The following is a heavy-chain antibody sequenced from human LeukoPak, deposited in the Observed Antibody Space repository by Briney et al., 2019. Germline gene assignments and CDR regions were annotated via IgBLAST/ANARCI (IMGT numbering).Heavy chain of an antibody. Sequence: GGSLRLSCAASGFTFSSYAMSWVRQAPGKGLEWVSAISGSGGSTYYADSVKGRFTISRDNPKNTLYLQMNSLRAEDTAVYYCARRDAYGSGPDYWGQGTLVTVSS. CDR2: ISGSGGST. CDR3: ARRDAYGSGPDY. CDR1: GFTFSSYA. V-gene: IGHV3-23*01. J-gene: IGHJ4*02. D-gene: IGHD3-10*01.